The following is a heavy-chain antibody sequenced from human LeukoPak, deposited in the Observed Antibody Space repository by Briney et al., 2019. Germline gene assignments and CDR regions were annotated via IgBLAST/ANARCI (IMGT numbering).Heavy chain of an antibody. D-gene: IGHD6-13*01. CDR3: ARGKAAGQVDLFDP. V-gene: IGHV1-69*05. J-gene: IGHJ5*02. CDR2: IIPTFGTA. CDR1: GGTFSSYA. Sequence: GASVKVSCKASGGTFSSYAISWVRQAPGQGLEWMGGIIPTFGTANYAQKFQGRVTITTDESTSTAYMELSSLRSEDTAVYYCARGKAAGQVDLFDPWGQGTLVTVSS.